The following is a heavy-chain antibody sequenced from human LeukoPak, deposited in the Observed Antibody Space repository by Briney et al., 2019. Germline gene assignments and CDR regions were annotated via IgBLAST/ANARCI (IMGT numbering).Heavy chain of an antibody. D-gene: IGHD3-10*01. V-gene: IGHV1-8*01. Sequence: GASVKVSCKASGYTFTSYDINWVRQATGQGLEWMGWMNPNSGNTGYAQKFQGRVTMTRNTSISTAYMELSSLRSEDTAVYYCARRLSSGSYFWRPIDVWGKGTTVTISS. CDR3: ARRLSSGSYFWRPIDV. J-gene: IGHJ6*04. CDR1: GYTFTSYD. CDR2: MNPNSGNT.